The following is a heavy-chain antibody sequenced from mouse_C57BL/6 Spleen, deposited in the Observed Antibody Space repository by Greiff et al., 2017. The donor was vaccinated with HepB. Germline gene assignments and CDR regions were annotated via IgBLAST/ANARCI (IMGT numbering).Heavy chain of an antibody. CDR1: GYTFTSYW. CDR2: LNPSNGGT. CDR3: ARWGRDDGYFYFDY. D-gene: IGHD2-3*01. V-gene: IGHV1-53*01. Sequence: VKLVESGTELVKPGASVKLSCKASGYTFTSYWMHWVKPRPGQGLEWIGNLNPSNGGTNYNEKFKSKATLTVDKSSSTAYMQLSSLTSEDSAVYYCARWGRDDGYFYFDYWGQGTTLTVSS. J-gene: IGHJ2*01.